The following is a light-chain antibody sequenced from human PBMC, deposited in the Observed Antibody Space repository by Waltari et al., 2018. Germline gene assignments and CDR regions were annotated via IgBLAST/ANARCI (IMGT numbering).Light chain of an antibody. J-gene: IGKJ1*01. V-gene: IGKV3-15*01. CDR1: QSVGSN. Sequence: EIVMTQSPATLSASPGERATLSCRASQSVGSNLAWYQQKPGQAPRLLIYAASTRDTGIPARFSGSGSGTEFTLTISSLQSEDFAVYYCQQCNDWPRTFGQGTKVDIK. CDR2: AAS. CDR3: QQCNDWPRT.